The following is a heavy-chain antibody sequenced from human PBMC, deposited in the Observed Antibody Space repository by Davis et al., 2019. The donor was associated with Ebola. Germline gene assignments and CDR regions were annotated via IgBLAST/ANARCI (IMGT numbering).Heavy chain of an antibody. CDR3: ARDHNNYDSCGPGF. CDR2: INPSGGNT. V-gene: IGHV1-46*03. D-gene: IGHD3-22*01. J-gene: IGHJ4*02. CDR1: GFTFSISG. Sequence: GESLKISCAASGFTFSISGMHWVRQAPGQGLEWMGRINPSGGNTSYAQKFQGRVTMTRDTSTSTVKMELSSLRAEDTAVYYCARDHNNYDSCGPGFWGQGTLVTVSS.